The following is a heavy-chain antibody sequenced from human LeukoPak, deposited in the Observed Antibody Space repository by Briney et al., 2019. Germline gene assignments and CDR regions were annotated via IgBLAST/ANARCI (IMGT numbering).Heavy chain of an antibody. J-gene: IGHJ4*02. V-gene: IGHV3-7*01. D-gene: IGHD3-22*01. CDR3: ARDHKYYYDSSGYYSYYFDY. Sequence: GGSLRLSCAASGFTFSSYWMSWVRQAPGKGLEWVANIKQDGSEKYYVDSVKGRFTISRDNAKNSLYLQMNSLRAEDTAVYYCARDHKYYYDSSGYYSYYFDYWGQGTLVTVPS. CDR1: GFTFSSYW. CDR2: IKQDGSEK.